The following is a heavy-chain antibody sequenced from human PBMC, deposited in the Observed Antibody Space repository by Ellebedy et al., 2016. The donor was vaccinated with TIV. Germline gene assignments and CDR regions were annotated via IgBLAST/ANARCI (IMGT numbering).Heavy chain of an antibody. CDR1: GGSISNYY. V-gene: IGHV4-59*01. D-gene: IGHD4-23*01. CDR2: IYYSGST. CDR3: AREGGGNSAGMDV. Sequence: MPSETLSLTCTVSGGSISNYYWSRIRQPPGKGLEWIWYIYYSGSTNYNPSLESRVTISVDTSKNQFSLKLSSVTAADTAVYYCAREGGGNSAGMDVWGKGTTVTVSS. J-gene: IGHJ6*04.